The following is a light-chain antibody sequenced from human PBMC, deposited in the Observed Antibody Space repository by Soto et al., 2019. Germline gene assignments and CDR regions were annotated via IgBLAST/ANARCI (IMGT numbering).Light chain of an antibody. CDR2: AAS. J-gene: IGKJ1*01. CDR1: QSINRY. V-gene: IGKV1-39*01. CDR3: QQSYSLPWT. Sequence: DIQMTQSPSSLSASVGDRVTITCRASQSINRYLNWYQQKPGRAPKLLIYAASTLQSGVPSRFSGSGSGTDLTLTISSLQTEDFATYFCQQSYSLPWTFGQGTKVDIK.